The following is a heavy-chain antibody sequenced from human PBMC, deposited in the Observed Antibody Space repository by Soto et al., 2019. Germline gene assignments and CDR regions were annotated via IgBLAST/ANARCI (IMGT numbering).Heavy chain of an antibody. CDR2: ISGSGGST. V-gene: IGHV3-23*01. J-gene: IGHJ3*02. Sequence: EVQLLESGGGLVQPGGSLRLSCAASGFTFSSYAMSWVRQAPGKGLEWVSAISGSGGSTYYADSVKGRFTISRDNSKNTLYRQMNSLRAEDTAVYYCAKMIAAAPDAFDIWGQGTMVTVSS. CDR1: GFTFSSYA. CDR3: AKMIAAAPDAFDI. D-gene: IGHD6-25*01.